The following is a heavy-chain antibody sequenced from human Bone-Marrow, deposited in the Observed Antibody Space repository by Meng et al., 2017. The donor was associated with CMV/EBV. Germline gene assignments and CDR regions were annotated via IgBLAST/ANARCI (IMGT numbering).Heavy chain of an antibody. CDR2: IYSGGST. CDR3: SSAFNYDFWNGYSRDAFDI. CDR1: GYSFTSYW. D-gene: IGHD3-3*01. V-gene: IGHV3-53*01. J-gene: IGHJ3*02. Sequence: GESLQISCKGSGYSFTSYWIGWVRQAPGKGLEWVSVIYSGGSTYYADSVKGRFTISRDNSKNTLYLQMNSLRAEDTAVYYCSSAFNYDFWNGYSRDAFDIWGQGTMVTVSS.